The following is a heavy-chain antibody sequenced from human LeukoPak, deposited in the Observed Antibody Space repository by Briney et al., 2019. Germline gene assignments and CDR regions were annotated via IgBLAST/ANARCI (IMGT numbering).Heavy chain of an antibody. CDR2: ISSSSSYI. J-gene: IGHJ4*02. Sequence: GGSLRLSCAASGFTFSSYNMNWVRQAPGKGLAWVSSISSSSSYIYYADSVKGRFTISRDNARNSLYLQMDSLRAEDTAVYYCARDILGSQTPFDYWGQGTLVTVSS. CDR1: GFTFSSYN. V-gene: IGHV3-21*01. D-gene: IGHD1-26*01. CDR3: ARDILGSQTPFDY.